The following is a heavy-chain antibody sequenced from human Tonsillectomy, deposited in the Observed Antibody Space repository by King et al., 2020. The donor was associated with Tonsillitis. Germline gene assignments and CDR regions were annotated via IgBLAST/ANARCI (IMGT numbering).Heavy chain of an antibody. CDR3: ARAAALYAKASYVDV. V-gene: IGHV4-59*01. CDR2: IYYSGST. D-gene: IGHD2-8*01. Sequence: QLQESGPGLVKPSETLSLTCTVSGGSISSYYWSWIRQPPGKGLEWIGYIYYSGSTNYNPSLKSRVTISVDTSKNQFSLKLSSVTAADTAVYYCARAAALYAKASYVDVWGKGTTVTVSS. CDR1: GGSISSYY. J-gene: IGHJ6*03.